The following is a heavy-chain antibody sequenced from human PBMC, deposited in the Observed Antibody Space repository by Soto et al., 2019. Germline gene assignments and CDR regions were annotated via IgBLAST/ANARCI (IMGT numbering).Heavy chain of an antibody. D-gene: IGHD2-15*01. J-gene: IGHJ5*02. CDR1: GYTFTSYG. CDR2: ISAYNGNT. V-gene: IGHV1-18*01. CDR3: ARDLVVAAKRNNWFDP. Sequence: GASVKVSCKASGYTFTSYGISWVRQAPGQGLEWMGWISAYNGNTNYAQKLQGRVTMTTDTSTSTAYMELRSLRSDDTAVYYCARDLVVAAKRNNWFDPWGQGTLVTVSS.